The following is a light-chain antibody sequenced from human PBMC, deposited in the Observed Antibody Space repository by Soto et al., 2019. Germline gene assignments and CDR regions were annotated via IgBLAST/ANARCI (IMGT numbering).Light chain of an antibody. Sequence: EIVMTQSPATLSLFPGERATHSCRASQSVSRYLAWYQQKPGQAPRLLIYDAMNRATGIPARFTGSGSGTDFTLTISSLEPEDFAVYYCQQRTNLPNTFGQGTKLEIK. V-gene: IGKV3-11*01. J-gene: IGKJ2*01. CDR3: QQRTNLPNT. CDR2: DAM. CDR1: QSVSRY.